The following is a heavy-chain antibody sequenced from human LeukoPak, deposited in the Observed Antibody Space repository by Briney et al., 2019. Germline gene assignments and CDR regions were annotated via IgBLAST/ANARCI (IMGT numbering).Heavy chain of an antibody. J-gene: IGHJ4*02. Sequence: ASVKVSCKASGYTFTGYYMHWVRQAPGQGLEWMGWINPNSGGTNYAQKFQGRVTMTRDTSISTACMELSRLRSDDTAVYYCARVVVVPAAMPAEVEVWGQGTLVTVSS. CDR2: INPNSGGT. V-gene: IGHV1-2*02. CDR3: ARVVVVPAAMPAEVEV. D-gene: IGHD2-2*01. CDR1: GYTFTGYY.